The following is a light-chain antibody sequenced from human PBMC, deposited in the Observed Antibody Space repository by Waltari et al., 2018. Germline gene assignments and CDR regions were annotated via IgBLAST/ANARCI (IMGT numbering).Light chain of an antibody. J-gene: IGKJ4*01. CDR2: GAS. Sequence: EIVMTQSPATLSVSPGERATLSCRASQSVSNNLAWYQQKPGQAPRLLIYGASTRATGIPARFSGSGSGTEFTLTITSLQSEDFAVYYCQQYDNWPPLTFGGGTQVEIK. CDR3: QQYDNWPPLT. CDR1: QSVSNN. V-gene: IGKV3-15*01.